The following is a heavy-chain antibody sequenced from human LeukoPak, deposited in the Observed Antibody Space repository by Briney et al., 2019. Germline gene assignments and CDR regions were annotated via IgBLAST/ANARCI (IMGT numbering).Heavy chain of an antibody. D-gene: IGHD3-10*01. J-gene: IGHJ4*02. CDR2: SKSKTDGGTT. CDR3: TTQRSRITMVRGVIRSDH. V-gene: IGHV3-15*01. Sequence: GGSLRLSCAASGFTFSNAWMSWVRQGPGKGLEWVWRSKSKTDGGTTDYAAPVKGRFTIARDDSKNTLYLQMNSLKTEDTAVYYCTTQRSRITMVRGVIRSDHWGQGTLVTVSS. CDR1: GFTFSNAW.